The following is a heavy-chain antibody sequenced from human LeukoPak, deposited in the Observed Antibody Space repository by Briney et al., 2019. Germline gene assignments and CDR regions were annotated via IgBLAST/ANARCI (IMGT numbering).Heavy chain of an antibody. V-gene: IGHV3-21*01. Sequence: GGSLRLSCAASGFTFSSYSMNWVRQAPGKGLEWVASITGSSSYIFYADSVKGRFTISRDNAKNSLYLQMNSLRAEDTAVYYCARETYSSGWFPDPWGQGTLVTVSS. CDR1: GFTFSSYS. J-gene: IGHJ5*02. CDR3: ARETYSSGWFPDP. D-gene: IGHD6-19*01. CDR2: ITGSSSYI.